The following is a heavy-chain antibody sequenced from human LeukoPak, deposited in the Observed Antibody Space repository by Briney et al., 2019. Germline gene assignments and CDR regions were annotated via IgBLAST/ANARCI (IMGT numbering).Heavy chain of an antibody. D-gene: IGHD5-12*01. V-gene: IGHV3-23*01. J-gene: IGHJ4*02. CDR1: GFTFSSYA. CDR2: ISGSGGST. Sequence: GGSLRLSCAASGFTFSSYAMSWVRQAPGKGLEWVSAISGSGGSTYYADFVKGRFTISRDNSKNTLYLQMNSLRAEDTAVYYCAKHWYSGYDYGYYFDYWGQGTLVTVSS. CDR3: AKHWYSGYDYGYYFDY.